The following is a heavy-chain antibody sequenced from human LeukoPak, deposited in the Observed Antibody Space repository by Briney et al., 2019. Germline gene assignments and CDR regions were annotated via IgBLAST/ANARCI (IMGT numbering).Heavy chain of an antibody. J-gene: IGHJ5*02. CDR1: GYSISSGYY. CDR3: ARFADNYGDYEGFWNWFDP. V-gene: IGHV4-38-2*02. CDR2: IYHSGST. D-gene: IGHD4-17*01. Sequence: SETPSLTCTVSGYSISSGYYWGWIRQPPGKGLEWIGSIYHSGSTYYNPSLKSRVTISVDTSKNQFSLKLSSVTAADTAVYYCARFADNYGDYEGFWNWFDPWGQGTLVTVSS.